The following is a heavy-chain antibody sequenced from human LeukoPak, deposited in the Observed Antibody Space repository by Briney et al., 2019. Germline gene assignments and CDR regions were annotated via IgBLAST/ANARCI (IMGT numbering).Heavy chain of an antibody. CDR2: ISDSGST. Sequence: PSQTLSLTCAVSGGSISSGGYSWSWIRQPPGKGLEWIGYISDSGSTYYNPSLKSRVTISVDRYKNQFSLKLSSVTAADTAVYSCARAPTNPLYYFDCWGQGTLVTVSS. CDR1: GGSISSGGYS. CDR3: ARAPTNPLYYFDC. J-gene: IGHJ4*02. V-gene: IGHV4-30-2*01.